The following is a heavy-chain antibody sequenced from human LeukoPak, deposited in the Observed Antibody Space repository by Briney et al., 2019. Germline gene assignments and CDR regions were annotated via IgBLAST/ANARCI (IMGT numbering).Heavy chain of an antibody. Sequence: GGSLRLSCAASGFTFSSYAMSWVRQAPGKGLEWVSAISGAGGSTSYADSVKGRFTISRDNSKNTLYLQMNSLRVEDTAVYYCAKDLRINIANGFDIWGQGTWVTVSS. V-gene: IGHV3-23*01. CDR3: AKDLRINIANGFDI. CDR1: GFTFSSYA. D-gene: IGHD2/OR15-2a*01. J-gene: IGHJ3*02. CDR2: ISGAGGST.